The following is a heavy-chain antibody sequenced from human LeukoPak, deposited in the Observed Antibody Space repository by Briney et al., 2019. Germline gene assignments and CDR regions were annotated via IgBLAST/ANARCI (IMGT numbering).Heavy chain of an antibody. Sequence: GASVKVSCKASGCDFTSYAMHWVRQAPGQRLEWMGWINAGNGNTKYSQKFQDRVTVTRDTSTSTAYMELSSLRSEDTAVYYCAKDEKGYYHDTSGYPDAFDIWGQGTMVTVSS. CDR2: INAGNGNT. V-gene: IGHV1-3*01. J-gene: IGHJ3*02. CDR1: GCDFTSYA. CDR3: AKDEKGYYHDTSGYPDAFDI. D-gene: IGHD3-22*01.